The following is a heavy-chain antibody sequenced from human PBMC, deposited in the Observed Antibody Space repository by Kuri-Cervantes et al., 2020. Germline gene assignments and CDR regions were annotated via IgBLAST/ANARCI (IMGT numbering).Heavy chain of an antibody. CDR3: ARRGIAAAAPFDY. D-gene: IGHD6-13*01. CDR2: ISYDGSNK. J-gene: IGHJ4*02. V-gene: IGHV3-30*03. Sequence: LSLTCAASGFTFSSYGMHWVRQAPGKGLEWVAVISYDGSNKYYADSVKGRFTISRDNSENTLYLQMNSLRAEDTAVYYCARRGIAAAAPFDYWGQGTLVTVSS. CDR1: GFTFSSYG.